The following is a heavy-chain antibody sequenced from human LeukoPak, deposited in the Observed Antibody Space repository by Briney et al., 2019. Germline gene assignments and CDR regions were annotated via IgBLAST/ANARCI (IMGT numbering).Heavy chain of an antibody. V-gene: IGHV4-39*07. CDR2: TNHSGST. Sequence: SETLSLTCTVSGASISSSDRYWGWIRQPPGKGLEWIGETNHSGSTNYNPSLKSRVTISVDTSKNQFSLKLSSVTAADTAVYYCARGRGYSYGRKNWFDPWGQGTLVTVSS. CDR3: ARGRGYSYGRKNWFDP. J-gene: IGHJ5*02. CDR1: GASISSSDRY. D-gene: IGHD5-18*01.